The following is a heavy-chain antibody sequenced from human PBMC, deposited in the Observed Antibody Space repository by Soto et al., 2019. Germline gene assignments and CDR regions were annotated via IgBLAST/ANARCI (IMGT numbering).Heavy chain of an antibody. CDR1: GFPFWHYG. CDR3: ARDRNGGWLHMDV. V-gene: IGHV3-33*01. D-gene: IGHD6-19*01. CDR2: IWSDGNKE. Sequence: QVQLVESGGGVVQPGRSLRLSCVGSGFPFWHYGMHWVRQAPGKGLEWVAVIWSDGNKESYADSVKGRFAISRDNSKDTLSLEMNSLRGEDTAVYFCARDRNGGWLHMDVWGQGTTVSVSS. J-gene: IGHJ6*02.